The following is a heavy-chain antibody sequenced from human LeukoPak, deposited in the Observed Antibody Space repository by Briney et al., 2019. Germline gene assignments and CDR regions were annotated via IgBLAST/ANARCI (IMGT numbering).Heavy chain of an antibody. J-gene: IGHJ4*02. CDR3: ASQVRGYYDSSENEH. D-gene: IGHD3-22*01. Sequence: GASVKVSCKASGYTFTGYYMHWVRQAPGQGLEWMGGIIPIFGTANYAQKFQGRVTITTDESTSTAYMELSSLRSEDTAVYYCASQVRGYYDSSENEHWDQGTLVTVSS. V-gene: IGHV1-69*05. CDR2: IIPIFGTA. CDR1: GYTFTGYY.